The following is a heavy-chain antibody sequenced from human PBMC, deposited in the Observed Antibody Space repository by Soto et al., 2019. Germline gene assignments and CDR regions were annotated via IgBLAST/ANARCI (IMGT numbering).Heavy chain of an antibody. V-gene: IGHV4-31*03. CDR2: IYYSGNT. Sequence: QVQLQESGPGLVKPSQTLSLTCTVSGASINGGGYYWSWIRQHPGKGLEWIGSIYYSGNTYYSPSLQSRVTISVDTSKNHFSRRLTSVTAADTAVYYCARDPSYRDYSYYGMDLWGQGTTVPLSS. CDR1: GASINGGGYY. CDR3: ARDPSYRDYSYYGMDL. D-gene: IGHD1-26*01. J-gene: IGHJ6*02.